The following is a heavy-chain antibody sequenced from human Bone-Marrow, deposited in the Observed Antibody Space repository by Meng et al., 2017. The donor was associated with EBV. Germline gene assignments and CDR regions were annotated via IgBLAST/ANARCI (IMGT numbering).Heavy chain of an antibody. D-gene: IGHD3-10*01. J-gene: IGHJ4*02. CDR1: GYTFTRFY. Sequence: QVHLVQFGAGVKKPGASVKVSCKASGYTFTRFYFHWVRQAPGQGLEWMGVLDPSGGGTNYAQKFQGRITMTRDTSTSTIYMELSSLRSEDTAVYYCARDLARGNDYWGQGTLVTVSS. V-gene: IGHV1-46*01. CDR2: LDPSGGGT. CDR3: ARDLARGNDY.